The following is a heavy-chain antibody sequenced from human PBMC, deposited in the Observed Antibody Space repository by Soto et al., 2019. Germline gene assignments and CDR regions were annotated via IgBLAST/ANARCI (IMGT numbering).Heavy chain of an antibody. V-gene: IGHV3-30*18. CDR3: AKDSLSGSYSAFDI. Sequence: GGSLRLSCAASGFTFSSYGMHWVRQAPGKGLEWVAVISYDGSNKYYADSVKGRFTISRDNSKNTLYLQMNSLRAEDTAVYYCAKDSLSGSYSAFDIWGQGTMVTVSS. CDR1: GFTFSSYG. D-gene: IGHD1-26*01. CDR2: ISYDGSNK. J-gene: IGHJ3*02.